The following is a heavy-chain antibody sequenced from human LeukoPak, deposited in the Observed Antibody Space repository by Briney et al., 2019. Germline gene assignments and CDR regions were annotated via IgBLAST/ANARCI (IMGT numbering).Heavy chain of an antibody. D-gene: IGHD2-21*01. CDR3: ARGEGAYCGGDCFYGMDV. V-gene: IGHV3-48*04. CDR2: ISSSGSTI. CDR1: GFTCSSYG. Sequence: GGSLRLSCAASGFTCSSYGMHWVHQAPGKELEWVSYISSSGSTIYYADSVKGRFTIPRDNAKNSLYLQMNSLRAEDTAVYYCARGEGAYCGGDCFYGMDVWGQGTTVTVSS. J-gene: IGHJ6*02.